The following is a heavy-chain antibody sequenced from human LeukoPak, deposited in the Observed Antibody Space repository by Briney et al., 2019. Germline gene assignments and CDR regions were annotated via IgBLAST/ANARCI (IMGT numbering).Heavy chain of an antibody. CDR1: GFTFSSYG. J-gene: IGHJ6*03. CDR3: ARDRTAFGVVVHYYMDV. V-gene: IGHV3-20*04. D-gene: IGHD3-3*01. Sequence: PGGSLRLSCAASGFTFSSYGMHWVRQAPGKGLEWVSGIKWNGGSTGYADSVKGRFTISRDNAKNSLYLQRNSLRAEDTALYYCARDRTAFGVVVHYYMDVWGKGTTVTVSS. CDR2: IKWNGGST.